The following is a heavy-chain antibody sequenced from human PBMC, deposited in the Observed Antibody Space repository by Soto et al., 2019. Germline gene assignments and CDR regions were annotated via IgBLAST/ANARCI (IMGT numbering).Heavy chain of an antibody. Sequence: QVQLVESGGGVVQPGRSLRLSCAASGFTFSSYAMHWVRQAPGKGLEWVAVISYDGSNKYYADSVKGRFTISRDNSKNTLYLQMNSLRAEDTAVYYCARESMIQLWAVDDYYYGMDVWGQGTTVTVSS. CDR1: GFTFSSYA. CDR2: ISYDGSNK. J-gene: IGHJ6*02. CDR3: ARESMIQLWAVDDYYYGMDV. V-gene: IGHV3-30-3*01. D-gene: IGHD5-18*01.